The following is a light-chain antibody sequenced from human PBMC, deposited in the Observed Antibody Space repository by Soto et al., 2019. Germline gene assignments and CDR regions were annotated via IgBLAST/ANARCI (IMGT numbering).Light chain of an antibody. V-gene: IGKV3-20*01. Sequence: EVVLTQSPGTLSLSPGERATLSCRASQSVSSSYVAWYQQKRGQAPRLLMYGASSRATSIPDRFSGSGSGTDFTLTISRLEPEDFVLYYCQHFRAFGQGTRLEIK. CDR2: GAS. CDR1: QSVSSSY. J-gene: IGKJ5*01. CDR3: QHFRA.